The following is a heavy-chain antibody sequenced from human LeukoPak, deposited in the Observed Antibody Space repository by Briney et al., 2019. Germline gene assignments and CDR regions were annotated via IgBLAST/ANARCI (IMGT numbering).Heavy chain of an antibody. V-gene: IGHV4-61*02. Sequence: PSETLSLTCTVSGGSISSGSYYWSWIRQPAGKGLEWIGRIYTSGSTNYNPSLKSRVTISVDTSKNQFSLKLSSVTAADTAVYYCARVDRSGYFWGYGMDVWGQGTTVTVSS. J-gene: IGHJ6*02. CDR3: ARVDRSGYFWGYGMDV. D-gene: IGHD3-22*01. CDR2: IYTSGST. CDR1: GGSISSGSYY.